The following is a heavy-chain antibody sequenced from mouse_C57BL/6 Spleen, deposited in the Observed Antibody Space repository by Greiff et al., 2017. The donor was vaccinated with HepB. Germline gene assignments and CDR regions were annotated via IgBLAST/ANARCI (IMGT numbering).Heavy chain of an antibody. CDR3: AREGSYSYHDYAMDY. J-gene: IGHJ4*01. CDR2: ISYDGSN. V-gene: IGHV3-6*01. D-gene: IGHD1-1*01. Sequence: EVHLVESGPGLVKPSQSLSLTCSVTGYSITSGYYWNWIRQFPGNKLEWMGYISYDGSNKYNPSLKNRISITRDTSKNQFFLKLNSVTTEDTATYYCAREGSYSYHDYAMDYWGQGTSVTVSS. CDR1: GYSITSGYY.